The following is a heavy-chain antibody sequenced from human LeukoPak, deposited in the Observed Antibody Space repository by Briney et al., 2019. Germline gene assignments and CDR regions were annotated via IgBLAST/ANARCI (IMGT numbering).Heavy chain of an antibody. CDR2: ISYDGSNK. CDR3: AEGRGLSSGWADY. Sequence: GGSLRLSCAASGFTLSSYGMHWVRQAPGKGLEWVAVISYDGSNKYYADSVKGRFTISRDNSKNTLYLQMNSLRAEDTAVYYCAEGRGLSSGWADYWGQGTLVTVSS. D-gene: IGHD6-19*01. CDR1: GFTLSSYG. J-gene: IGHJ4*02. V-gene: IGHV3-30*18.